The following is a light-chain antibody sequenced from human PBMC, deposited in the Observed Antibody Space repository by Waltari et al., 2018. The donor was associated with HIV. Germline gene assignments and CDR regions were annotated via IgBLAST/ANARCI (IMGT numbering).Light chain of an antibody. J-gene: IGLJ2*01. CDR3: AAWDDSLL. CDR2: RNN. CDR1: SSNIGSNY. Sequence: QSVLPQPPSASGTPGQRVTISCSGSSSNIGSNYVYWYQHLPGTAPKLLIYRNNQRPSGVPDRFSGSKSGTSASLAISGLRSEDEADYYCAAWDDSLLFGGGTKLTVL. V-gene: IGLV1-47*01.